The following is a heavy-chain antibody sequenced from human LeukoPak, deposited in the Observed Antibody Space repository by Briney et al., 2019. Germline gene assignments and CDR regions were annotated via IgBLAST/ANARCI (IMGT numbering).Heavy chain of an antibody. D-gene: IGHD3-22*01. CDR1: GGSISSYY. CDR3: ARRYKYYYDSSGSCAFDI. CDR2: IYYSGST. V-gene: IGHV4-59*08. J-gene: IGHJ3*02. Sequence: SETLSLTCTVSGGSISSYYWSWIRQPPGKGLEWIGYIYYSGSTNYNPSLKSRVTISVDTSKNQFSLKLGSVTAADTAVYYCARRYKYYYDSSGSCAFDIWGQGTMVTVSS.